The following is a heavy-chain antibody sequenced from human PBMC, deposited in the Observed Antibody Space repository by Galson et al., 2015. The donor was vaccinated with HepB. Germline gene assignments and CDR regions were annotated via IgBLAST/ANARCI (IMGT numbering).Heavy chain of an antibody. D-gene: IGHD2-2*01. CDR2: INAGNGST. Sequence: SVKVSCKASGYTFTSYAMHWVRQAPGQRLEWMGWINAGNGSTKYSQKFQGRVTITRDTSASTAYMELSSLRSEDTAVYYCARDSAIVVVPAAADDAFDIWGQGTMVTVSS. J-gene: IGHJ3*02. CDR1: GYTFTSYA. V-gene: IGHV1-3*01. CDR3: ARDSAIVVVPAAADDAFDI.